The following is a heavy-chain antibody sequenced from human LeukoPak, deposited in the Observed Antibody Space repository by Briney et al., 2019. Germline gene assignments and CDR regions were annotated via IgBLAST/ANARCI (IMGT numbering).Heavy chain of an antibody. Sequence: SETLSLTCTVSGGSISSHYWSWIRQPPGKGLEWIGYIYYSGSTNYNPSLKSRVTISVDTSKNQFSLELSSVTAAGTAVYYCAREAVHYGSGSLDYWGQGTLATVYS. CDR2: IYYSGST. CDR3: AREAVHYGSGSLDY. J-gene: IGHJ4*02. CDR1: GGSISSHY. V-gene: IGHV4-59*11. D-gene: IGHD3-10*01.